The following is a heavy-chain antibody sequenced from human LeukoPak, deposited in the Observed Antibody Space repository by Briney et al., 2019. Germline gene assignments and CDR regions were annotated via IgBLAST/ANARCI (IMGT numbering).Heavy chain of an antibody. CDR2: MYTSGST. J-gene: IGHJ4*02. CDR1: GYSISSGSYY. CDR3: ARVSGYDWESFYDY. Sequence: PSETLSLTCTVSGYSISSGSYYWSWIRQPAGKGLEWIGRMYTSGSTNYNPSLKSRVTISVDTSKNQFSLKLSSVTAADTAVYYCARVSGYDWESFYDYWGQGTLVTVSS. V-gene: IGHV4-61*02. D-gene: IGHD5-12*01.